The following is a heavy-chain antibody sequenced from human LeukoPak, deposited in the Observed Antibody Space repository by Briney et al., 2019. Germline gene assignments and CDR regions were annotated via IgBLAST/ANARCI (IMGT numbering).Heavy chain of an antibody. CDR1: GGTFSSYA. D-gene: IGHD2-2*01. CDR2: IIPILGIA. Sequence: ASVTVSCAASGGTFSSYAISWVRQAPGQGLEWMGRIIPILGIANYAQKFQGRVTITADKSTSTAYMELSSLRSEDTAVYYCAREEGVVPAAIGVMYNWFDPWGQGTLVTVSS. V-gene: IGHV1-69*04. CDR3: AREEGVVPAAIGVMYNWFDP. J-gene: IGHJ5*02.